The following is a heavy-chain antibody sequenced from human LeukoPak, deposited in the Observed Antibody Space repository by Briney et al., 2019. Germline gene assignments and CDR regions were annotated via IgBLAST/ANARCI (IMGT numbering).Heavy chain of an antibody. D-gene: IGHD1-1*01. CDR2: ISSSGSTI. V-gene: IGHV3-48*03. Sequence: PGGSLRLSCAASGFTFSSYEMNWVRQAPGKGLEWVSYISSSGSTIYYADSVKGRFTISRDNAKNSLYLQMNSLRAEDTAVYYCAKDSHGLPIKLVDYWGQGTLVTVSS. J-gene: IGHJ4*02. CDR3: AKDSHGLPIKLVDY. CDR1: GFTFSSYE.